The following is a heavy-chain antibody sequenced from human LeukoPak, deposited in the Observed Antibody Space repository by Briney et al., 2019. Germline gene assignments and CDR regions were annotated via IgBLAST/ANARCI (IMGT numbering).Heavy chain of an antibody. CDR1: GLTFSRNA. D-gene: IGHD3-10*01. J-gene: IGHJ4*02. Sequence: PGGSLRLSCAASGLTFSRNAMHWVRQAPGKGLEWVAVISYDGKFAYYEDSVKGRFTISRDNSKDTLSLQMNSLSTEDTAVYYCAKDRGSVIASHLFDDWGQGTLVTVSS. CDR2: ISYDGKFA. CDR3: AKDRGSVIASHLFDD. V-gene: IGHV3-30*18.